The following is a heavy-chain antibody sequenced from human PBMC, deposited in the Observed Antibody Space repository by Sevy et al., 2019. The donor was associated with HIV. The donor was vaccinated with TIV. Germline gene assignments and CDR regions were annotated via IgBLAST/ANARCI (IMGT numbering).Heavy chain of an antibody. Sequence: ASVKVSCKASGYTFTSYGISWVRQAPGQGLEWMGWISAYNGNTNYAQKLQGRVTMTTDTSTSTGYMELSSLRSDDTAVYYCASLDVSYSSSWHSYYYMDVWGKGTTVTVSS. J-gene: IGHJ6*03. CDR1: GYTFTSYG. D-gene: IGHD6-13*01. CDR3: ASLDVSYSSSWHSYYYMDV. V-gene: IGHV1-18*01. CDR2: ISAYNGNT.